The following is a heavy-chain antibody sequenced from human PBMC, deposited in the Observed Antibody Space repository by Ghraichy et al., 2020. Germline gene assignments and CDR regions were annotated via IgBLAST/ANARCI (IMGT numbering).Heavy chain of an antibody. D-gene: IGHD1-26*01. J-gene: IGHJ4*02. CDR1: GFTFIDYW. Sequence: GGSLRLSCAASGFTFIDYWMHWVRQAPGKGLVWVSRIYIDESSATYADSVKGRFTISRDNAKNTVFLQMNSLRVDDTAVYYCASSAVTYYGTALDYWGQGNLVTVSS. V-gene: IGHV3-74*01. CDR3: ASSAVTYYGTALDY. CDR2: IYIDESSA.